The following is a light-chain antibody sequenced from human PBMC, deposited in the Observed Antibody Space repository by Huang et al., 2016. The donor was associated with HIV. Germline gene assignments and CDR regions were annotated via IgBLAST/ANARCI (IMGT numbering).Light chain of an antibody. J-gene: IGKJ5*01. CDR3: QQYGGSPIT. V-gene: IGKV3-20*01. CDR1: QSGSSSY. Sequence: EIVLTQSPGTLSLFPGERATRSCRASQSGSSSYLAWYQQKPGQAPRLLIYGASNGATGIPARFSGSGSGTDFTLTISRVEPEDFAVYYCQQYGGSPITFGQGTRLEIK. CDR2: GAS.